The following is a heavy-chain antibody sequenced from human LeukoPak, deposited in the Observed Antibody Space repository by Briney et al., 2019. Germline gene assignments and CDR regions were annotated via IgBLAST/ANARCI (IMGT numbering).Heavy chain of an antibody. CDR2: INDSGST. V-gene: IGHV4-34*01. J-gene: IGHJ4*02. Sequence: SETLSLTCGVYGGSFSGYYWSWIRQPPGKGLEWIGEINDSGSTNYNPSLKSRATISADTSKNQFSLNLSSVTAADTAVYYCARPMLGGKRSFDSWGQGTLVTVSS. CDR3: ARPMLGGKRSFDS. D-gene: IGHD4-23*01. CDR1: GGSFSGYY.